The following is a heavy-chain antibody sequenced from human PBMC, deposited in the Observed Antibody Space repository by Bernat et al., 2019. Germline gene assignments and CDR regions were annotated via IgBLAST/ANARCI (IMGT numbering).Heavy chain of an antibody. Sequence: QVQLVQSGAEVKKPGASVKVSCKASGYTFSTYGISWVRQAPGQGLEWMGWISTYNGNTNYAQRVQGRVTMTTDTSTSTAYMELTGLRSDDTAVYYCARERRYCSGGSCRPLSDPLDYWGQGTLVTVSS. CDR1: GYTFSTYG. D-gene: IGHD2-15*01. CDR3: ARERRYCSGGSCRPLSDPLDY. V-gene: IGHV1-18*04. J-gene: IGHJ4*02. CDR2: ISTYNGNT.